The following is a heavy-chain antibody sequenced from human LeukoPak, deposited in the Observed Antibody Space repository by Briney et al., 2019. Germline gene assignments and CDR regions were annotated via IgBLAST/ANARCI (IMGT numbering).Heavy chain of an antibody. CDR3: ARHAHPMVRGVIVGYYYYGMDV. Sequence: HGESLKISCKGSGYSFTSYWIGWVRQMPGKGLEWMGIIYPGDSDTRYSPSFQGQATISADKSISTAYLQWSSLKASDTAMYYCARHAHPMVRGVIVGYYYYGMDVWGQGTTVTVSS. CDR2: IYPGDSDT. CDR1: GYSFTSYW. V-gene: IGHV5-51*01. J-gene: IGHJ6*02. D-gene: IGHD3-10*01.